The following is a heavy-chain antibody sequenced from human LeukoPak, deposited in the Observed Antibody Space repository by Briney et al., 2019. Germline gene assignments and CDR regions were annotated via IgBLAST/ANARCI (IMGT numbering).Heavy chain of an antibody. D-gene: IGHD5-12*01. CDR3: ASRINSGYAYYFDY. CDR2: MYSSGST. Sequence: SETLSLTCTVSGGSISSSGYYWGWIRQSPEKGLEWIGSMYSSGSTNYNPSLKSRVTISGDPSKNQFSLKLSSVTAADTAVYYCASRINSGYAYYFDYWGQGTLVTVSS. CDR1: GGSISSSGYY. V-gene: IGHV4-39*07. J-gene: IGHJ4*02.